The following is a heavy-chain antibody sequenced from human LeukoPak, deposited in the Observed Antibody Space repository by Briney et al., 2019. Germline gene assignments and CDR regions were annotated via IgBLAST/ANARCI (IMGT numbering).Heavy chain of an antibody. V-gene: IGHV4-39*01. D-gene: IGHD1-26*01. J-gene: IGHJ4*02. CDR3: ARQGATISYYFDY. CDR2: IYYSGST. CDR1: GGSISSSSYY. Sequence: SETLSLTCTVSGGSISSSSYYWGWIRQPPGKGLEWIGSIYYSGSTYYNPSLKSRVTISVYTSKNQFSLKLSSVTAADTAVYYCARQGATISYYFDYWGQGTLVTVSS.